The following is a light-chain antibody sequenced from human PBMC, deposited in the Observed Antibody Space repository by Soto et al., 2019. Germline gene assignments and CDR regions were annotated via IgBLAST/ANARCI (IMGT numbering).Light chain of an antibody. CDR3: HQYKSYWT. V-gene: IGKV1-5*01. Sequence: IQITPPSPSLSDSVRHGHAIPFRASQRISTWLDWYQQKPGKAPKLLISDASSLETGVPSRCSGSGSGTEFTITINSLQPDDFATYYYHQYKSYWTFGQGTKVDIK. CDR2: DAS. J-gene: IGKJ1*01. CDR1: QRISTW.